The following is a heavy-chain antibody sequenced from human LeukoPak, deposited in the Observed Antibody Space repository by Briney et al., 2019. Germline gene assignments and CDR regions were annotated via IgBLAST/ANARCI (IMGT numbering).Heavy chain of an antibody. CDR2: ISYDGSNK. Sequence: GGSLRLSCAASGFTFSSYGKHWVRQAPGKGLEWVAVISYDGSNKYYADSVKGRFTISRDNSKNTLYLQMNSLRAEDTAVYYCAKDRRPRVYGSGSPTDYWGQGTLVTVSS. CDR1: GFTFSSYG. V-gene: IGHV3-30*18. D-gene: IGHD3-10*01. J-gene: IGHJ4*02. CDR3: AKDRRPRVYGSGSPTDY.